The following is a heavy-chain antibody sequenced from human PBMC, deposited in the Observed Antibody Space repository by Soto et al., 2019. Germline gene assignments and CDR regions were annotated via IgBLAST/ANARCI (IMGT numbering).Heavy chain of an antibody. J-gene: IGHJ4*02. CDR1: GFTVSSNY. CDR3: ATGLRGVIIPFDY. Sequence: EVQLVESGGGLVQPGGSLRLSCAASGFTVSSNYMSWVRQAPGKGLEWVSVIYSGGSTYYADSVKGRFTISRDNSKNTLYLQMNSLRAEDTAVYYCATGLRGVIIPFDYWGQGTLVTVSS. CDR2: IYSGGST. D-gene: IGHD3-10*01. V-gene: IGHV3-66*01.